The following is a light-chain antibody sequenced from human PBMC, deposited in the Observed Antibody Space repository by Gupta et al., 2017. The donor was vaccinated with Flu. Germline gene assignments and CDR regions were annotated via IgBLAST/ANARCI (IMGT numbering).Light chain of an antibody. CDR1: SSDVGGYNY. CDR3: SSYTSSSTLV. CDR2: EVS. Sequence: QSALTQPASVSGSPGQSITISCTGTSSDVGGYNYVSWYQHHPGKAPNLMIYEVSNRPSGVSNRFSGSKSGNTASLTISGLQAEDEADYYCSSYTSSSTLVFGTGTKVTVL. V-gene: IGLV2-14*01. J-gene: IGLJ1*01.